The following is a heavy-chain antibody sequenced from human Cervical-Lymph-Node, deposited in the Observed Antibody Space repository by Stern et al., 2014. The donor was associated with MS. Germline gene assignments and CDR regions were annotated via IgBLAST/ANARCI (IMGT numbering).Heavy chain of an antibody. V-gene: IGHV1-8*01. CDR3: ARGRGSSSWNFDS. Sequence: VQLLESGAEVKKPGASVKVSCMASGYTFTSYDINWVRQTTGQGLEWLGWMNPNSGNTGYAQKFQGRVTMTRDTSIGTAYMELSSLRSEDTAVYYCARGRGSSSWNFDSWGQGTLVTVSS. D-gene: IGHD2-2*01. CDR1: GYTFTSYD. CDR2: MNPNSGNT. J-gene: IGHJ4*02.